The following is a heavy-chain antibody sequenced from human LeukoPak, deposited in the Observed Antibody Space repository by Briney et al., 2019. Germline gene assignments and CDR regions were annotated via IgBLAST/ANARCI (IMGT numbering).Heavy chain of an antibody. J-gene: IGHJ5*02. CDR1: GYTFSGHY. Sequence: ASVKVSCKTSGYTFSGHYIHWVRQAPGQGLEWMGWINPRSGATAYAQEFQGRLTLTEDTSMTTAFMDLSSLRSDDTAVYFCARDLGTDGYNFWFDPWGQGTLVTVSS. V-gene: IGHV1-2*02. D-gene: IGHD5-24*01. CDR3: ARDLGTDGYNFWFDP. CDR2: INPRSGAT.